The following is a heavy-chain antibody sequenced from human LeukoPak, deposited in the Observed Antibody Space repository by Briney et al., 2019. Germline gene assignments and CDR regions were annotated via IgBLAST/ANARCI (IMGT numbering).Heavy chain of an antibody. J-gene: IGHJ3*02. CDR2: ISWNSGST. CDR3: AKDSSSFDAFDI. V-gene: IGHV3-9*03. Sequence: GRSLRLSCAASGFTFDDYAMHWVRQAPGKGLEWVSGISWNSGSTGYADSVKGRFTISRDNAKNSLYLQMNSLRAEDMALYYCAKDSSSFDAFDIWGQGTMVTVSS. CDR1: GFTFDDYA.